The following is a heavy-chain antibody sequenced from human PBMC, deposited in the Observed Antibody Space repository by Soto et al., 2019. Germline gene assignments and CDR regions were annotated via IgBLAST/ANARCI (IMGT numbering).Heavy chain of an antibody. D-gene: IGHD6-19*01. V-gene: IGHV1-8*01. Sequence: ASVKVSCKASGYSFTAYDLNWVRQAPGQGLKWLAWMNPYSGNTGYAKRYQGRVTVTRDTSLRTVYLDLKSLTANDTAVYFCAGYVGSASKYFDLWGPGTPGTVAS. CDR1: GYSFTAYD. CDR2: MNPYSGNT. J-gene: IGHJ2*01. CDR3: AGYVGSASKYFDL.